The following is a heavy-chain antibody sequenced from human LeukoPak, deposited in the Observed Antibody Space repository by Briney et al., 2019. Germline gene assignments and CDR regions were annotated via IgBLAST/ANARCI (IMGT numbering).Heavy chain of an antibody. V-gene: IGHV3-21*01. CDR2: ISSSSSYR. Sequence: GGSLRLSCAASGFTFSSYSMNWVRQAPGKGLEWVSSISSSSSYRYYADSVKGRFTISRDNAKNSLYLQMNSLRAEDTAVYYCARDSLTTVVTHAADDAFDIWGQGTMVTVSS. CDR1: GFTFSSYS. J-gene: IGHJ3*02. CDR3: ARDSLTTVVTHAADDAFDI. D-gene: IGHD4-23*01.